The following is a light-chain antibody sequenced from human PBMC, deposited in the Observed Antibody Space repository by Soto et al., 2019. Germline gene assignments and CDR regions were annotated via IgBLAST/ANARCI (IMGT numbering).Light chain of an antibody. V-gene: IGKV1-5*03. CDR3: QQYHTYPPT. CDR2: RTS. CDR1: QSISNW. J-gene: IGKJ3*01. Sequence: DIQMTQSPSTLSASVGDRVTISCRASQSISNWLAWYQQKPGKAPSLLIYRTSILETGVPSRFSGTGSQTDFTLTISSLQPDDFATYFCQQYHTYPPTFGPGTKLEVK.